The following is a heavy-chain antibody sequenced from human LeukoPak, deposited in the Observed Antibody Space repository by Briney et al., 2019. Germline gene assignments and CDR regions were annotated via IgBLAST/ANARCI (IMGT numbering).Heavy chain of an antibody. V-gene: IGHV4-59*01. CDR3: ASDPYYYDSSSYYSGYFQH. Sequence: SETLSLTCTVSGGSISSYYWSWIRQPPGKGLEWIGYIYYSGSTNYNPSLKSRVTISVDTSKNQFSLKLSSVTAADTAVYYCASDPYYYDSSSYYSGYFQHWGQGTLVTVSS. D-gene: IGHD3-22*01. J-gene: IGHJ1*01. CDR1: GGSISSYY. CDR2: IYYSGST.